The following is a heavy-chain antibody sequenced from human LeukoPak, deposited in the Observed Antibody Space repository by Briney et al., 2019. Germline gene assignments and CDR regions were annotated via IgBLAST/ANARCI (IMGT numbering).Heavy chain of an antibody. CDR2: ISSNSRYR. J-gene: IGHJ6*04. Sequence: PGGSLRLSCAASGFTFSTYSMNWVRQAPGKGLEWVSSISSNSRYRYYADSMRGRFTISRDNAKNSLYLQMNSLKPEDTAVYYCAELGITMIGGVWGKGTTVTISS. D-gene: IGHD3-10*02. CDR3: AELGITMIGGV. V-gene: IGHV3-21*06. CDR1: GFTFSTYS.